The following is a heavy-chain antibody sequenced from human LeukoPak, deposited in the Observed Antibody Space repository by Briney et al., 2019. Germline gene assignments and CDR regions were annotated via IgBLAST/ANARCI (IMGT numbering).Heavy chain of an antibody. D-gene: IGHD1-26*01. CDR3: ARRRDLYSGSYYPFDY. CDR1: GYTFTSYW. J-gene: IGHJ4*02. Sequence: GESLKISCKGSGYTFTSYWIGWVRQMPGKGLEWMGIVYPGDSDARYSPSFQGQVTISADKSISTAYLQWSSLKASDTAMYYCARRRDLYSGSYYPFDYWGQGTLVTVSS. CDR2: VYPGDSDA. V-gene: IGHV5-51*01.